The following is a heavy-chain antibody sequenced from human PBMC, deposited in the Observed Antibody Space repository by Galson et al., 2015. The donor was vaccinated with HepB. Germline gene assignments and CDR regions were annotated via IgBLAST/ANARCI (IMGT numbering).Heavy chain of an antibody. CDR2: MNPKSSNT. J-gene: IGHJ4*02. Sequence: SVKVSCKASGHSFTSFDINWLRQATGQGLEWMGWMNPKSSNTGYAQKFQGRVTMTRNTSITTAYMELRGLTSEDTAVYYCGRGDEWYRSAGVPFWGQGTLVTVSS. V-gene: IGHV1-8*01. CDR3: GRGDEWYRSAGVPF. CDR1: GHSFTSFD. D-gene: IGHD3-3*01.